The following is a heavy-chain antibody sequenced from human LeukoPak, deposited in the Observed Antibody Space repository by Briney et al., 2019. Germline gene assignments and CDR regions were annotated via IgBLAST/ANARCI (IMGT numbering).Heavy chain of an antibody. CDR3: ARVGDQDAFDI. CDR1: GFTFSSYG. CDR2: ISSSGGST. J-gene: IGHJ3*02. D-gene: IGHD2-21*01. Sequence: GGSLRLSCAASGFTFSSYGMSWVRQAPGKGLEYVSAISSSGGSTYYANSVKGRFTISRDNSKNTLYLQMGSLRTEDMAVYYCARVGDQDAFDIWGQGTVVTVSS. V-gene: IGHV3-64*01.